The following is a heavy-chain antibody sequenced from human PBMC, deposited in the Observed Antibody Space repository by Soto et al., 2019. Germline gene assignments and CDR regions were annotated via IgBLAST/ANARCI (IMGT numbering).Heavy chain of an antibody. D-gene: IGHD6-13*01. Sequence: GGSLRFSCAASGFTFSSYAMHWVRQAPGKGLEWVAVISYDGSNKYYADSVKGRFTISRDNSKNTLYLQMNSLRAEDTAVYYCARGLYSSSWYPLGDYYYYGMDVWGQGTTVTVSS. V-gene: IGHV3-30-3*01. J-gene: IGHJ6*02. CDR1: GFTFSSYA. CDR3: ARGLYSSSWYPLGDYYYYGMDV. CDR2: ISYDGSNK.